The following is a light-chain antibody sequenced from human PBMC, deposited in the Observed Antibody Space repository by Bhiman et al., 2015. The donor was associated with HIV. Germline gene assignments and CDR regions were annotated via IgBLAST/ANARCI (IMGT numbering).Light chain of an antibody. CDR1: NIGSKS. Sequence: SYVLTQPPSVSVAPGKTARITCGGNNIGSKSVHWYQQKPGQAPVLVIYYDSDRPSGIPERFSGSNSGNTATLTISRVEAGDEADYYCQVWDTTSDVLVVFGGGTKLTVL. CDR3: QVWDTTSDVLVV. V-gene: IGLV3-21*04. J-gene: IGLJ2*01. CDR2: YDS.